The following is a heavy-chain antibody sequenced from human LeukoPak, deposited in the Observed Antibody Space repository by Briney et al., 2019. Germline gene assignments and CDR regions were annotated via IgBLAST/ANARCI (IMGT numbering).Heavy chain of an antibody. CDR3: ARTGSSGWYSHFFDY. CDR1: GGSISSSSYY. CDR2: IYYSGST. V-gene: IGHV4-39*07. Sequence: PSETLSLTCTVSGGSISSSSYYWGWIRQPPGKGLEWIGSIYYSGSTYYNPSLKSRVTISVDTSKNQSSLKLSSVTAADTAVYYCARTGSSGWYSHFFDYWGQGTLVTVSS. J-gene: IGHJ4*02. D-gene: IGHD6-19*01.